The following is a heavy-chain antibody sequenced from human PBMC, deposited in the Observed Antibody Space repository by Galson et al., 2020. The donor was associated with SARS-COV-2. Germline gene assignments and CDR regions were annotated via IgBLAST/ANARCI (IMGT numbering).Heavy chain of an antibody. J-gene: IGHJ4*02. Sequence: KIGESLKITCKGSGYSFTSYWIGWVRQMPGKGLEWMGILYPGDSDTRYSPSFQGQVTISADKSIGTAYLQWSSLKASDTAMYYCARIVYCGGDCDAGYFDYWGQGTLVTVSS. CDR1: GYSFTSYW. CDR3: ARIVYCGGDCDAGYFDY. V-gene: IGHV5-51*01. CDR2: LYPGDSDT. D-gene: IGHD2-21*01.